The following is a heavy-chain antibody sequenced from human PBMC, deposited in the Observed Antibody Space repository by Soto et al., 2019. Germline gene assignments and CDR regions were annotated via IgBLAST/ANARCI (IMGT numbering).Heavy chain of an antibody. J-gene: IGHJ5*02. CDR2: IYYSGST. Sequence: PSETLSLTCTVSGGSISSYYWSWIRQPPGKGLEWIGYIYYSGSTNYNPSLKSRVTISVDTSKNQFSLKLSSVTAADTAVYYCASAGDHHNNWFDPWGQGTLVTVSS. V-gene: IGHV4-59*08. CDR3: ASAGDHHNNWFDP. CDR1: GGSISSYY. D-gene: IGHD2-21*02.